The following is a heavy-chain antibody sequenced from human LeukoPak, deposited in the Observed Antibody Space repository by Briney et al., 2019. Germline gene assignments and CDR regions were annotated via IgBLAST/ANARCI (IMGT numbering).Heavy chain of an antibody. CDR3: ARLGEYDILTGYLGREGGDY. D-gene: IGHD3-9*01. V-gene: IGHV1-46*01. Sequence: GASVKVSCKASGYTFTSYYMHWVRQAPGQGLEWMGIINPSGGSTSYAQKFQGRVTMTRDTSTSTVYMELSSLRSEDTAVYYCARLGEYDILTGYLGREGGDYWGQGTLVTVSS. J-gene: IGHJ4*02. CDR2: INPSGGST. CDR1: GYTFTSYY.